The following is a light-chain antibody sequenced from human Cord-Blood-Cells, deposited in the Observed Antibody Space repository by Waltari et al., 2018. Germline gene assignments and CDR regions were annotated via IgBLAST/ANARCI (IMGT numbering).Light chain of an antibody. CDR1: QSVSSY. J-gene: IGKJ5*01. CDR3: QQRSNWPLST. CDR2: DAS. V-gene: IGKV3-11*01. Sequence: EIVLTQSPATLSLSPGERATLSCRASQSVSSYLAWYQQKPGQAPRLFIYDASNRATGIPARCSGSGSGTDFTLNISSLEPEDCAVYYCQQRSNWPLSTSSQGTRLEIK.